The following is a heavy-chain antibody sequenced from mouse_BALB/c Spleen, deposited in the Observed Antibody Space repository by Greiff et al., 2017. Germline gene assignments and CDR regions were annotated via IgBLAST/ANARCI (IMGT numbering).Heavy chain of an antibody. V-gene: IGHV1-63*01. D-gene: IGHD2-14*01. Sequence: QVQLQQSGAELVRPGTSVKISCKASGYAFTNYWLGWVKQRPGHGLEWIGDIYPGSGNTYYNEKFKGKATLTADKSSSTAYMQLSSLTSEDSAVYFCARWGVPIGMGDYFDYWGQGTTLTVSS. J-gene: IGHJ2*01. CDR3: ARWGVPIGMGDYFDY. CDR1: GYAFTNYW. CDR2: IYPGSGNT.